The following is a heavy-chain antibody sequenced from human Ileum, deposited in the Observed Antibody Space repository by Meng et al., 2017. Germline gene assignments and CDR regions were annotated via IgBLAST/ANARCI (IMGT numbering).Heavy chain of an antibody. CDR3: VREWSGSYRHFDY. CDR1: GGSISTSDW. J-gene: IGHJ4*02. D-gene: IGHD1-26*01. Sequence: QVPLQESGPGLLKPSGTLSLTCAVSGGSISTSDWWSWVRQPPGKGLEWIGEIHHSGSTNYNPSLKSRVTISVDKSKNQFSLKLNSVTAADTAVYYCVREWSGSYRHFDYWGQGTLVTVSS. CDR2: IHHSGST. V-gene: IGHV4-4*02.